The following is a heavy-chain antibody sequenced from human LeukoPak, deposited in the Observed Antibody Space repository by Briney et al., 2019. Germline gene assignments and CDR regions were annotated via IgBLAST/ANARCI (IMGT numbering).Heavy chain of an antibody. CDR3: GRVQKTQTGGTPDY. D-gene: IGHD1-14*01. Sequence: GGSLRLSCAASGFTFSTFWMTWVRQAPGKGLEWVANINQDGNEKDYVDSVKGRFTISRDNAKNSLYLQVNSLRDDDTAVYYCGRVQKTQTGGTPDYWGQGTLVTVSS. J-gene: IGHJ4*02. CDR2: INQDGNEK. V-gene: IGHV3-7*01. CDR1: GFTFSTFW.